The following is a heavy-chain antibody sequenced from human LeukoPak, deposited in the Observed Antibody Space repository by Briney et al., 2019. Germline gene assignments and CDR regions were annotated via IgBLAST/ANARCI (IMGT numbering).Heavy chain of an antibody. Sequence: GGTLRLSCAASGFTFSSYGMSWVRQAPGKGLEWVAVISYDGSNKYYADSVKGRFTISRDNSKNTLYLQMNSLRAEDTAVYYCSGSSGIYYYYMDVWGKGTTVTVSS. V-gene: IGHV3-30*03. D-gene: IGHD6-6*01. CDR1: GFTFSSYG. J-gene: IGHJ6*03. CDR3: SGSSGIYYYYMDV. CDR2: ISYDGSNK.